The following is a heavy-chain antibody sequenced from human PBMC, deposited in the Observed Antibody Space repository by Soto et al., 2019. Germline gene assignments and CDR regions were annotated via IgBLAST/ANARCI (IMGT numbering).Heavy chain of an antibody. CDR3: AKASGSSWTYYFDS. J-gene: IGHJ4*02. D-gene: IGHD6-6*01. CDR2: MSGSGGST. Sequence: GGSLRLSCAASGFSFISYVMAWVRQASGKGLEWVSAMSGSGGSTYYPDSVKGRFTISRDNSENTLYLQMNSLRAEDTAVYYCAKASGSSWTYYFDSWGQGTLVTVSS. CDR1: GFSFISYV. V-gene: IGHV3-23*01.